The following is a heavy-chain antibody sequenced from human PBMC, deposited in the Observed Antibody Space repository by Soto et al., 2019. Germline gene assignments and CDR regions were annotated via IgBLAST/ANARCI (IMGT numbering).Heavy chain of an antibody. CDR3: VREIEPESSPRWFDP. CDR2: TYYKSKWYS. V-gene: IGHV6-1*01. J-gene: IGHJ5*02. Sequence: QTLSLTCAISGDSVSSNTAAWNWIRQSPSRGLEWLGRTYYKSKWYSDYAVSVKGRITINPDTSKNQLSLHLNSASPEDTAVYYCVREIEPESSPRWFDPLGQGTLVNGS. CDR1: GDSVSSNTAA.